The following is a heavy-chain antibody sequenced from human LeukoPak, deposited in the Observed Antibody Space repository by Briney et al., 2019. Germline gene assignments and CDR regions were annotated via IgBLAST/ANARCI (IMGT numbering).Heavy chain of an antibody. CDR3: ARSSGGYQLHNAFDI. CDR1: GYTFTSYG. V-gene: IGHV1-18*01. D-gene: IGHD2-2*01. J-gene: IGHJ3*02. CDR2: ISAYNGNT. Sequence: ASVKVSCKASGYTFTSYGIGWVRQAPGQGLEWMGWISAYNGNTNYAQKLQGRVTMTTDTSTSTAYMELRSLRSDDTAVYYCARSSGGYQLHNAFDIWGQGTMVTVSS.